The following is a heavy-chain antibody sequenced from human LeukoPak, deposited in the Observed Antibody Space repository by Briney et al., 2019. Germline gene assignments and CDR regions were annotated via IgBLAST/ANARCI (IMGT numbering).Heavy chain of an antibody. J-gene: IGHJ4*02. CDR2: IHPEGNEK. CDR1: GFTFRNFW. CDR3: ARGDAFSGDH. Sequence: GGSLRLSCAASGFTFRNFWMSWVRQAPRRGLEWVANIHPEGNEKYHVESVKGRFTISRDNAKSSLFLQMNGLRAEDTAVYYCARGDAFSGDHWGQGTLVTVSS. V-gene: IGHV3-7*04.